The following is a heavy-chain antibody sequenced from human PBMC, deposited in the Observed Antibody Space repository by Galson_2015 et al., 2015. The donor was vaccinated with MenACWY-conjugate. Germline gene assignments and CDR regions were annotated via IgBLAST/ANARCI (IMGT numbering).Heavy chain of an antibody. J-gene: IGHJ6*02. CDR1: GYTFSDSG. CDR3: ARASTGLSSRFLDV. V-gene: IGHV1-18*01. D-gene: IGHD3-16*01. Sequence: SVKVSCKASGYTFSDSGVTWVRQAPGQGLEWMGWISASTGNTNYERKFYGRVTMTTDTSTNTAFMELRSLRSDDTAVYFCARASTGLSSRFLDVWGQGTTVTVSS. CDR2: ISASTGNT.